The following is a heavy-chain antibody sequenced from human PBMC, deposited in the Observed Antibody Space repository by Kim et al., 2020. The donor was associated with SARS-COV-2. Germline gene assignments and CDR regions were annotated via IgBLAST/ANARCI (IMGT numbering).Heavy chain of an antibody. V-gene: IGHV3-23*01. J-gene: IGHJ4*02. D-gene: IGHD2-8*01. Sequence: GGSLRLSCAASGFTFSSYDMTWVRQAPGKGLEWVSTISGSGYTAYSADSVKGRFALSRDNSKNTLYLQMNSLRADDTALYYCARDLHGYLDYWGQGTLVTVSS. CDR1: GFTFSSYD. CDR2: ISGSGYTA. CDR3: ARDLHGYLDY.